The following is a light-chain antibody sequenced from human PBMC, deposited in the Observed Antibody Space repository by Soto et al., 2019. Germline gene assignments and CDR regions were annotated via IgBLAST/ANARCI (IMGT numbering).Light chain of an antibody. Sequence: VVLTQSPATLSWAPGETATFSCRASHNIGNNLAWYQHKPGQAPRLLISYASSGATGIPGRFSGSGSGTEFALTISSLQSEDSAVYYCQHFYNWPVTFGGGTNVEL. V-gene: IGKV3-15*01. CDR2: YAS. CDR3: QHFYNWPVT. CDR1: HNIGNN. J-gene: IGKJ4*01.